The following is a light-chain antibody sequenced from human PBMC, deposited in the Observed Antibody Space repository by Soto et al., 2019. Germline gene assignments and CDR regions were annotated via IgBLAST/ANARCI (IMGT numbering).Light chain of an antibody. CDR1: QSVSSN. J-gene: IGKJ2*01. V-gene: IGKV3-15*01. CDR3: HQYNNSPRT. CDR2: GAS. Sequence: EIVMTQSPATLSVSPGERATLSCRASQSVSSNLAWYQQKPGQAPRLLIYGASTRATDIPARFSGSGSGTEFTLTISSLQSEDFAVYYCHQYNNSPRTFGQGTKLGIQ.